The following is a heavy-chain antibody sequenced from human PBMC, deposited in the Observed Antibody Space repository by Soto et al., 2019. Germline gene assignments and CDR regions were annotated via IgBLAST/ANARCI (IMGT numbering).Heavy chain of an antibody. CDR3: ARGGHVVVVTAAWDY. V-gene: IGHV1-46*01. CDR1: GDTFTDYY. Sequence: QVQLMQSGAEVKKPGASVKVSCKASGDTFTDYYIHWVRQAPGQGLEWMGTVNPSGGHTTYAQHFRGRVTMTRDTSTSTLYVELTSLTSDDTAIYYCARGGHVVVVTAAWDYWGQGTLVTVSS. CDR2: VNPSGGHT. D-gene: IGHD2-21*02. J-gene: IGHJ4*02.